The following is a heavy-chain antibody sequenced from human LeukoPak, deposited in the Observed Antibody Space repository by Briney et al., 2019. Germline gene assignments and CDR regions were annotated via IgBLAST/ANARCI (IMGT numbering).Heavy chain of an antibody. J-gene: IGHJ4*02. Sequence: PGGSLRLSCAASGFTFSSYSMNWVRQAPGKGLEWVSYISSSSSTIYYADSVKGRFTISRDNAKNSLYLQMNSLRDEDTAVYYCARDGGDYDYVWGSYRYTTTYYFDYWGQGTLVTVSS. V-gene: IGHV3-48*02. CDR3: ARDGGDYDYVWGSYRYTTTYYFDY. CDR1: GFTFSSYS. D-gene: IGHD3-16*02. CDR2: ISSSSSTI.